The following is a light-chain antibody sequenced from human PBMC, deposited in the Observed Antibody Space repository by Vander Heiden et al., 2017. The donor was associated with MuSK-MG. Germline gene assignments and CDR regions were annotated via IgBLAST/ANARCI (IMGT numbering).Light chain of an antibody. CDR1: SSNIGAGYD. J-gene: IGLJ2*01. V-gene: IGLV1-40*01. CDR3: QSYDSSLSAV. Sequence: QSVLTQPPSVSGAPGQRVPLSCTGRSSNIGAGYDVHWYQQLPGTAPKLLIYGNSNRPSGVPDRFSGSKSGTSASLAITGLQAEDEADYYCQSYDSSLSAVFGGGTKLTVL. CDR2: GNS.